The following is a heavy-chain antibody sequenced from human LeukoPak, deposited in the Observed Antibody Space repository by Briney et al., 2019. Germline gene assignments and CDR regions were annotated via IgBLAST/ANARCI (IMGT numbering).Heavy chain of an antibody. CDR3: ARDLDWGYTPRPSAFDI. V-gene: IGHV1-2*02. J-gene: IGHJ3*02. CDR2: INPNSGDT. CDR1: GYTFTGYF. Sequence: ASVKVSCKTSGYTFTGYFIHWVRPAPGQGLEWMGWINPNSGDTNYAQRFKGRVTMTRDRSISTAYMELSRVRYDDTAEYFCARDLDWGYTPRPSAFDIWGQGTMVTVSS. D-gene: IGHD3-3*01.